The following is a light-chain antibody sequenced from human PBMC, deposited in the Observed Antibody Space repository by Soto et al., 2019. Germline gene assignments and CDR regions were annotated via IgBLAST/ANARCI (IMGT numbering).Light chain of an antibody. V-gene: IGLV2-14*03. J-gene: IGLJ3*02. CDR1: SSDVGAYNH. CDR2: EVN. Sequence: QSALTQPASVSGSPGQSITISCTGTSSDVGAYNHVSWYQQHPSKVPKVMIYEVNNRPSGVSNRFSASKSGNTASLTISGLQAEDEATYYCSSFTSGGTWVFGGGTKLTVL. CDR3: SSFTSGGTWV.